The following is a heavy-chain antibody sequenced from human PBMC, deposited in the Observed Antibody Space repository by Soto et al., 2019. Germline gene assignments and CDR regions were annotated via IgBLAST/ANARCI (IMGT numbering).Heavy chain of an antibody. V-gene: IGHV1-69*01. D-gene: IGHD3-3*01. CDR1: GGTFSSYA. J-gene: IGHJ5*02. Sequence: QVQLVQSGAEVNKPGSSVKVSCNASGGTFSSYAISWVRHAPGQGLEWMGGIIPIFGTANYAQKFQGRVTITADESTSTAYMELSSLRSEDTAVYYCARVSVTIFGVVTRNWFDPWGQGTLVTVSS. CDR3: ARVSVTIFGVVTRNWFDP. CDR2: IIPIFGTA.